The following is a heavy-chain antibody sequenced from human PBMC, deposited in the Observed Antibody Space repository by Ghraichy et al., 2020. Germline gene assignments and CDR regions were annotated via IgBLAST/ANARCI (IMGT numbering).Heavy chain of an antibody. J-gene: IGHJ5*02. CDR1: GFTFSSYS. CDR2: ISGSGGST. CDR3: AKDLGVLTIVVGPASENWFDP. D-gene: IGHD2-2*01. V-gene: IGHV3-23*01. Sequence: GGSLRLSCAASGFTFSSYSMSWVRQAPGKGLEWVSSISGSGGSTYYADSVKGRFTISRDNSKNTLYLQMNSLRAEDTAVYYCAKDLGVLTIVVGPASENWFDPWGQGTLVTVSS.